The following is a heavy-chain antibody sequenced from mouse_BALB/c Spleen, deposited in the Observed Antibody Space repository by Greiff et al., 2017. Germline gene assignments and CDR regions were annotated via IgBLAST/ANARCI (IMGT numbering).Heavy chain of an antibody. Sequence: VQLQQSGAELVRPGTSVKVSCKASGYAFTNYLIEWVKQRPGQGLEWIGVINPGSGGTNYNEKFKGKATLTADKSSSTAYMQLSSLTSDDSAVYFCARNYGSSLYYAMDYWGQGTSVTVSS. D-gene: IGHD1-1*01. V-gene: IGHV1-54*01. J-gene: IGHJ4*01. CDR1: GYAFTNYL. CDR3: ARNYGSSLYYAMDY. CDR2: INPGSGGT.